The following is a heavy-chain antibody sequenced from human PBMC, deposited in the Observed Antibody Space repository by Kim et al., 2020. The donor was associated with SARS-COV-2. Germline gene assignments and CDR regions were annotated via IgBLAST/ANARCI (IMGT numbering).Heavy chain of an antibody. CDR1: GGSISSGDYY. D-gene: IGHD1-26*01. Sequence: SETLSLTCTVSGGSISSGDYYWSWIRQPPGKGLEWIGYIYYSGSTYYNPSLKSRVTISVDTSKNQFSLKLSSVTAADTAVYYCARGAPPEPIDYWGQGTLVTVSS. J-gene: IGHJ4*02. V-gene: IGHV4-30-4*01. CDR2: IYYSGST. CDR3: ARGAPPEPIDY.